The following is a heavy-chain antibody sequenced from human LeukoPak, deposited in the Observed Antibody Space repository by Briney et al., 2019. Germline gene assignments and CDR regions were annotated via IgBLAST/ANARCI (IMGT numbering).Heavy chain of an antibody. D-gene: IGHD3-9*01. CDR3: ARGCGGRLLRYFDWPRARGARYNWFDP. CDR1: GYTFTSYD. V-gene: IGHV1-8*01. CDR2: MNPNSGNT. J-gene: IGHJ5*02. Sequence: GASVKVSCKASGYTFTSYDINWVRQATGQGLEWMGWMNPNSGNTGYAQKFQGRVTMTRNTSISTAYMELSSLRSEDTAVYYCARGCGGRLLRYFDWPRARGARYNWFDPWGQGTLVTVSS.